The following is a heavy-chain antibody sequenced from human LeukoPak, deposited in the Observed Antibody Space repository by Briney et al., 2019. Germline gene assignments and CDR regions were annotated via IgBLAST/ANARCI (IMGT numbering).Heavy chain of an antibody. CDR2: INPNSGGT. CDR3: ARSLDTAMDYYFDY. D-gene: IGHD5-18*01. CDR1: GYTFTGYY. Sequence: ASVKVSCKASGYTFTGYYMHWVRQAPGQGLEWMGGINPNSGGTNYAQKFQGRVTMTRDTSISTAYMELSRLRSDDTAVYYCARSLDTAMDYYFDYWGQGTLVTVSS. V-gene: IGHV1-2*02. J-gene: IGHJ4*02.